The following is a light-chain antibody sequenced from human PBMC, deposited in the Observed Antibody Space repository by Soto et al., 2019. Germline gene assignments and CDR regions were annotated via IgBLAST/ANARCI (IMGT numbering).Light chain of an antibody. CDR3: QQANSFPLT. Sequence: EIQMTQSPSTLSASVGDRFTITCLASQSISSWLAWYQQKPGKAPKLLIYAASSLQSGVPSRFSGSGSGTDFTLTISSLQPEDFATYYCQQANSFPLTVGGGTQVEIK. CDR1: QSISSW. CDR2: AAS. V-gene: IGKV1-12*01. J-gene: IGKJ4*01.